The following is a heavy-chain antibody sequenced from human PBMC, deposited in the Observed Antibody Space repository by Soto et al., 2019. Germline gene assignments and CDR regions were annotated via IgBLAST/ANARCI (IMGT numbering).Heavy chain of an antibody. V-gene: IGHV5-51*01. CDR1: GFNFNSYC. CDR2: ISPIDYDV. CDR3: ARQSYYDVLPGYLNWFDS. D-gene: IGHD3-9*01. J-gene: IGHJ5*02. Sequence: GESLKISCKGFGFNFNSYCIGWVRQMPWKGLEWIGIISPIDYDVRYNPSFEGQVSISADNSINTAYLQWSSLKASDTAMYYCARQSYYDVLPGYLNWFDSWGRGSKVTV.